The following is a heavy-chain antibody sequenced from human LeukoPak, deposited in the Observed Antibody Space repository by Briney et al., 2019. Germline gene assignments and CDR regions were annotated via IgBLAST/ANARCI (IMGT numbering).Heavy chain of an antibody. V-gene: IGHV3-23*01. CDR1: GFTFSNYA. J-gene: IGHJ3*01. CDR3: AKDPNGDYVGAFDS. D-gene: IGHD4-17*01. CDR2: ITAGGGT. Sequence: GGSLRLSCAASGFTFSNYAMTWVRQAPGKGLEWVSSITAGGGTSYTDSVKGRFTVYRDNSKNTLYLQMNSLRAGGTALYYCAKDPNGDYVGAFDSWGQGTMVTVSS.